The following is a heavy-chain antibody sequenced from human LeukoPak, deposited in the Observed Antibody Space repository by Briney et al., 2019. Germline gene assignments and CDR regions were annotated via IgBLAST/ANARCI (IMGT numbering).Heavy chain of an antibody. CDR1: GGSISSGDSY. CDR2: IYYSGST. Sequence: SQTLSLTCTVSGGSISSGDSYWSWIRQPPGKGLEWIGYIYYSGSTDYNPSLKSRVTISVDTSKNQFSLRLSSVTAADTAVYYCARGHKFDPWGQGTLVTVSS. CDR3: ARGHKFDP. J-gene: IGHJ5*02. V-gene: IGHV4-30-4*01.